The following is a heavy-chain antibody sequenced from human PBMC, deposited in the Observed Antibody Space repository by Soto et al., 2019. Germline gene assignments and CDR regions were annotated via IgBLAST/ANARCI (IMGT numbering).Heavy chain of an antibody. CDR3: ARSQGSSTSLEIYYYYYYGMDV. V-gene: IGHV1-69*01. J-gene: IGHJ6*02. Sequence: MQLVQSGAEVKKPGSSVKVSCKASGGTFSSYAISWVRQAPGQGLEWMGGIIPISGTANYAQKFQGRVTITADESTSTAYMELSSLRSEDTAVYYCARSQGSSTSLEIYYYYYYGMDVWGQGTTVTVSS. CDR1: GGTFSSYA. D-gene: IGHD2-2*01. CDR2: IIPISGTA.